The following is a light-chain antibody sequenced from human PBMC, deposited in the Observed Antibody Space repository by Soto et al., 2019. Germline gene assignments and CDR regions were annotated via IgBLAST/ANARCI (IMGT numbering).Light chain of an antibody. CDR2: AAS. J-gene: IGKJ2*01. V-gene: IGKV1-39*01. CDR1: QSISDY. CDR3: QQTYTAPQT. Sequence: DIQMTQSPSSLSASVGDRVTITCRASQSISDYLNWYQQKVGKAPKLLIYAASTLQSGIPSRFSGSGSRTDFTLTINSLQPEDFATYYCQQTYTAPQTFGQGTKLEIK.